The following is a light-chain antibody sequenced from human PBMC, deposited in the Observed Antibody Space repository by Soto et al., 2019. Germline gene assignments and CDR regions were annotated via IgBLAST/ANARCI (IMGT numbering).Light chain of an antibody. V-gene: IGLV1-40*01. CDR1: SSNIGSTYD. CDR2: GNT. Sequence: QSVLTQPPSVSGAPGQRVTISCTGSSSNIGSTYDVQWYQQLPGTAPKLLIHGNTNRPSGVPDRFSGSKSGTSASLAITGLQADDEADYYCQSYDDSLSVHYVFGTWNKVTVL. CDR3: QSYDDSLSVHYV. J-gene: IGLJ1*01.